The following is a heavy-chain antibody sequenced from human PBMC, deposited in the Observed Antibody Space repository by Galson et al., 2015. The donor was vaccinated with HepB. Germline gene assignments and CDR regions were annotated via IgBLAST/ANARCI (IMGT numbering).Heavy chain of an antibody. V-gene: IGHV3-53*01. CDR1: GFTVSSNY. J-gene: IGHJ6*03. Sequence: SLRLSCAASGFTVSSNYMSWVRQAPGKGLEWVSVIYSGGSTYYADSVKGRFTISRDNSKNTLYLQMNSLRAEDTAVYYCARDRRISRGYYMDVWGKGTTVTVSS. CDR2: IYSGGST. CDR3: ARDRRISRGYYMDV. D-gene: IGHD2-15*01.